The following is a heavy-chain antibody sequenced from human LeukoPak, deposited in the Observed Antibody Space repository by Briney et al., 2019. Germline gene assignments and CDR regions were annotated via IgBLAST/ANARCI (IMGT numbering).Heavy chain of an antibody. D-gene: IGHD3-22*01. CDR1: GFTFSSYW. J-gene: IGHJ4*02. Sequence: PGGSLRFSCAASGFTFSSYWMSWVRQAPGKGLEWVANIKQDGSEKYYVDSVKGRFTISRDNAKNSLYLQMNSLRAEDTAVYYCARGRYYYDSSGYFPFDYWGQGTLVTVSS. CDR3: ARGRYYYDSSGYFPFDY. V-gene: IGHV3-7*01. CDR2: IKQDGSEK.